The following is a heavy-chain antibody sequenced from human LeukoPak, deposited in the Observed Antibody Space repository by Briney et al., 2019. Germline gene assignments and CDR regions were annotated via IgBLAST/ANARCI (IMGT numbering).Heavy chain of an antibody. D-gene: IGHD1-26*01. CDR2: IYSGGST. CDR1: GFNFNGYW. Sequence: GGSLRLSCAASGFNFNGYWMSWVRQAPGKGLEWVSIIYSGGSTFYADSVKGRFTISRDNSKNTLYLQMNSLRAEDTAVYYCARGGSYLSAFDIWGQGTMVTVSS. CDR3: ARGGSYLSAFDI. J-gene: IGHJ3*02. V-gene: IGHV3-53*01.